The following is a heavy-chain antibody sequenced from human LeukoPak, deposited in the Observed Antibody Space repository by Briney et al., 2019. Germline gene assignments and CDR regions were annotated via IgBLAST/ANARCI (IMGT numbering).Heavy chain of an antibody. D-gene: IGHD6-25*01. V-gene: IGHV4-59*08. CDR2: VYNSGST. Sequence: GSLRLSCAASGFTFSNAWMSWVRQPPGKGLEWIGCVYNSGSTIYNPSLKNRVTISIDTSRSQFSLKLSSVTAADTALYYCARRVESGSQASIHNWLDPWGQGTLVTVSS. CDR1: GFTFSNAW. CDR3: ARRVESGSQASIHNWLDP. J-gene: IGHJ5*02.